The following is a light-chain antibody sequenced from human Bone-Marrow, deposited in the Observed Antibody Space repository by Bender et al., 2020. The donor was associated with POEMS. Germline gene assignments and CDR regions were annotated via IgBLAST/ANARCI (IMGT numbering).Light chain of an antibody. Sequence: QSVLTQAPSASGTPGPRVSISCSGSSSNIGSNPLHWYQELPGAAPRLLKYSDWRRPSGVPDRFSGSNSGTSASLAISGLLSDDEADFYCATWDDSLNGWVFGGGTKLTVL. CDR1: SSNIGSNP. V-gene: IGLV1-44*01. CDR3: ATWDDSLNGWV. CDR2: SDW. J-gene: IGLJ3*02.